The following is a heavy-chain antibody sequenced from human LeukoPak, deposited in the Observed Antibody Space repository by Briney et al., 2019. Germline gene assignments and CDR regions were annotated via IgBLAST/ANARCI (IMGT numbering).Heavy chain of an antibody. CDR3: ARHRGQWLAKTNWYFDL. D-gene: IGHD6-19*01. CDR2: IYYSGST. Sequence: SETLSLTCTVSGGSISSSSYYWGWVRQPPGKGLEWIGSIYYSGSTYYNPSLKSRVTISVDTSKNQFSLKLSSVTAADTAVYYYARHRGQWLAKTNWYFDLWGRGTLVTVSS. J-gene: IGHJ2*01. CDR1: GGSISSSSYY. V-gene: IGHV4-39*01.